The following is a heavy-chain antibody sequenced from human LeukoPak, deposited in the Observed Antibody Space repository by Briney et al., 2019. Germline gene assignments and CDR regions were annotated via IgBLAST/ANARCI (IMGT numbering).Heavy chain of an antibody. Sequence: ASVKVSCKTSGYFFSHYGISWVRQAPGQGPEWLGWISGFNDNTNYAQRVQGRVTMTTDTAASTAYMELRSLRSDDTAVYYCARDQCSSTSCYVGAGIFDYWGQGTLVTVSS. D-gene: IGHD2-2*01. V-gene: IGHV1-18*01. J-gene: IGHJ4*02. CDR3: ARDQCSSTSCYVGAGIFDY. CDR2: ISGFNDNT. CDR1: GYFFSHYG.